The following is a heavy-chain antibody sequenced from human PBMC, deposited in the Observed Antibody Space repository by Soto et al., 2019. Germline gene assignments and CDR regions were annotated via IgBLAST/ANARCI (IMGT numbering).Heavy chain of an antibody. V-gene: IGHV1-18*01. CDR3: ARGRTTSLGTFDY. Sequence: SSVKVSCKASGYSFLNYDISWLRQAPGQGLEWMGWIGTFSGDTKYALKFQGRVTMTTDTSTTTVYMQLTNLRSDDTAVYFCARGRTTSLGTFDYWG. D-gene: IGHD1-1*01. CDR2: IGTFSGDT. CDR1: GYSFLNYD. J-gene: IGHJ4*01.